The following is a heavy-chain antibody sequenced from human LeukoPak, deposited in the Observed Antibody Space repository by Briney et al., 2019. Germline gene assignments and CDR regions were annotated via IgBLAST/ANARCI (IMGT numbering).Heavy chain of an antibody. CDR1: GYTFTSYY. V-gene: IGHV1-46*01. D-gene: IGHD3-16*02. CDR3: ARGPPPDGELSLYGDY. CDR2: INPSGGST. Sequence: ASVKVSCKASGYTFTSYYMHWVRQAPGQGLEWMEIINPSGGSTSYAQKFQGRVTMTRDTSTSTVYMELSSLRSEDTAVYYCARGPPPDGELSLYGDYWGQGTLVTVSS. J-gene: IGHJ4*02.